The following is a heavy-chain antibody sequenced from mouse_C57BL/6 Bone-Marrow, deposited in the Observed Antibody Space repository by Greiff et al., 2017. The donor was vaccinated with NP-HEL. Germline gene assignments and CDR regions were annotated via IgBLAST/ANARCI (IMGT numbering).Heavy chain of an antibody. CDR3: TRYGDERYFDV. CDR1: GYTFTDYE. CDR2: IDPETGGT. D-gene: IGHD1-1*02. J-gene: IGHJ1*03. Sequence: VQRVESGAELVRPGASVTLSCKASGYTFTDYEMHWVKQTPVHGLEWIGAIDPETGGTAYNQKFKGKAILTADKSSSTAYMELRSLTSEDSAVYYCTRYGDERYFDVWGTGTTVTVSS. V-gene: IGHV1-15*01.